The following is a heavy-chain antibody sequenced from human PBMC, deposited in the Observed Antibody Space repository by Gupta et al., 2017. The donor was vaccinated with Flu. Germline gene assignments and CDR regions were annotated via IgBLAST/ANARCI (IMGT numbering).Heavy chain of an antibody. V-gene: IGHV3-33*01. Sequence: QVQLVESGGGVVQPGRSLRLSCAASGFTFSSYGMHWVRQAPGKGLEWVAVIWYDGSNKYYADSVKGRFTISRDNSKNTLYLQMNSLRAEDTAVYYCARGDSSGYYYEDWFDPWGQGTLVTVSS. CDR2: IWYDGSNK. CDR3: ARGDSSGYYYEDWFDP. CDR1: GFTFSSYG. D-gene: IGHD3-22*01. J-gene: IGHJ5*02.